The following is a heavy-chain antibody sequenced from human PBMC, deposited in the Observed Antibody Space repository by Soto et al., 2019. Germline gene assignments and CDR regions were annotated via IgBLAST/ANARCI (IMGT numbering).Heavy chain of an antibody. CDR3: TGEVASGY. Sequence: QVQLVESGGGVVQPGRSLRLSCAVSGFTVSTYGMHLVRQAPGKGREWVAVISRDGGTKYYADLVEGRFTISRDNSRNTLFLEMNSLRGDDMAVYYCTGEVASGYWGQGTLVTVSS. D-gene: IGHD7-27*01. V-gene: IGHV3-30*03. CDR1: GFTVSTYG. CDR2: ISRDGGTK. J-gene: IGHJ1*01.